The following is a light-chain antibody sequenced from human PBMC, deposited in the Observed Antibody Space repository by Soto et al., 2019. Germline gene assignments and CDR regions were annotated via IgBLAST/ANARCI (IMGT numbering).Light chain of an antibody. Sequence: QSVLTQPPSVSGTPGQRVIISCSGGTSNIGTNYVYCFQHLPGTAPKLLIYRNDQRPSGVPGRFSGSKSGTSASLAISGLRPEDEAHYYCAGWDETPSGVFGGGTKLTVL. CDR1: TSNIGTNY. CDR2: RND. CDR3: AGWDETPSGV. J-gene: IGLJ3*02. V-gene: IGLV1-47*01.